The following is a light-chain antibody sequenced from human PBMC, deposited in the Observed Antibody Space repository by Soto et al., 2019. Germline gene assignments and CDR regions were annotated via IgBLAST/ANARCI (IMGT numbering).Light chain of an antibody. V-gene: IGLV1-47*01. Sequence: QAVVTQPPSASGTPGQRVSISCSGSRSNIGRNYVYWYQQLPGTAAKLLIQRNNERPSGVPDRFSGSKSGTSVSLAISGLRSEDEANYYCAAWDDTLNGQVFGGGTKLTVL. CDR2: RNN. CDR3: AAWDDTLNGQV. CDR1: RSNIGRNY. J-gene: IGLJ3*02.